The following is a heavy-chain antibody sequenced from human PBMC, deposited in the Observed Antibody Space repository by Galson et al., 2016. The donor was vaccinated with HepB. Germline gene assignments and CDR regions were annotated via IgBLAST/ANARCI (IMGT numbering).Heavy chain of an antibody. CDR2: ISYDASSL. CDR3: VVSVYYR. D-gene: IGHD3-22*01. Sequence: SLRLSCAASGFPSSAYGMSWVRQAPGKGLEWVSDISYDASSLHYADSVKGRFTVSRDNSGHTLYLQMNSLIPEDTAVYYCVVSVYYRWGRGTLVTVSS. CDR1: GFPSSAYG. V-gene: IGHV3-30*03. J-gene: IGHJ5*02.